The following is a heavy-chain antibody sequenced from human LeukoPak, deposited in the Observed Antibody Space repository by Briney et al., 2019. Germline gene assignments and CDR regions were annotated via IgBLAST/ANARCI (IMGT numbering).Heavy chain of an antibody. CDR1: GFTFSSYS. J-gene: IGHJ6*03. CDR3: ARVESEQWLVRFHYYYMDV. CDR2: ISSSSSYI. V-gene: IGHV3-21*01. D-gene: IGHD6-19*01. Sequence: GGSLRLSCAASGFTFSSYSMNWVRQAPGKGLEWVSSISSSSSYIYYADSVKGRFTISRDNAKNSLYLQMNSLRAEDTAVYYCARVESEQWLVRFHYYYMDVWGKGTTVTISS.